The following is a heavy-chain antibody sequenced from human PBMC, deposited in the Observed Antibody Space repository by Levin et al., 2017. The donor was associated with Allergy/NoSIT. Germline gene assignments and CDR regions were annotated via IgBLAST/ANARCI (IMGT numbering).Heavy chain of an antibody. J-gene: IGHJ4*02. CDR1: GFTFSNYA. CDR3: ARGSVLGVSGYFDY. Sequence: GESLKISCAASGFTFSNYAMHWVRQAPGKGLEWVAVISYDGSNKYYADSVKGRFTISRDNSKNTLYLEMNSLRAEDTAVYYCARGSVLGVSGYFDYWGQGTLVTVSS. CDR2: ISYDGSNK. V-gene: IGHV3-30-3*01. D-gene: IGHD3-16*01.